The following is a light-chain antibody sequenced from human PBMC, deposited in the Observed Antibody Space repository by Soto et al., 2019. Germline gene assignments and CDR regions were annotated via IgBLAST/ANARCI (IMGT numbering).Light chain of an antibody. CDR2: EGS. Sequence: QSVLTQPASVSGSPGQSITISCTGTSSDVGSYNLVSWYQQHTGKAPKLMIYEGSKRPSGVSNRFSGSKSGNTASLTISGLQAEDEADCYCCSYACSSTPVVFGGGTKLAVL. J-gene: IGLJ2*01. V-gene: IGLV2-23*01. CDR3: CSYACSSTPVV. CDR1: SSDVGSYNL.